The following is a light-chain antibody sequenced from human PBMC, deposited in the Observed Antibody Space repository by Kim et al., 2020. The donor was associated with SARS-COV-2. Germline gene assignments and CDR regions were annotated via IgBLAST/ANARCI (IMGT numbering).Light chain of an antibody. CDR2: AAS. J-gene: IGKJ5*01. V-gene: IGKV1-39*01. CDR1: QSITNY. Sequence: ASVRDRATITYRASQSITNYLSCYQQKQGKAPNLLIYAASSLQSGVPSRFSGSGSGADFTLTISSLQPEDFTTYYCQQSYTTPRTFGQGTRLEIK. CDR3: QQSYTTPRT.